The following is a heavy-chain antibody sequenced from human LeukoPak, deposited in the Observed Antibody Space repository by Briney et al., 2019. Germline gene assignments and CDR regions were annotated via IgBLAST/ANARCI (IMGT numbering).Heavy chain of an antibody. CDR1: GFTFSSYA. J-gene: IGHJ6*02. CDR3: ARDPSQYCSGGSCYPQNYYYYYGMDV. CDR2: ISYDGSNK. D-gene: IGHD2-15*01. V-gene: IGHV3-30-3*01. Sequence: PGGSLRLSCAASGFTFSSYAMHWVRQAPGKGLEWVAVISYDGSNKYYADSVKGRFTISRDNSKNTLYLQMNSLRAEDTAVYYCARDPSQYCSGGSCYPQNYYYYYGMDVWGQGTTVTVPS.